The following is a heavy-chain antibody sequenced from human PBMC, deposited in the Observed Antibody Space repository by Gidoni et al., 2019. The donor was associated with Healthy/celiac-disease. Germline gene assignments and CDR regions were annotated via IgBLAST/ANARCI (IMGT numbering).Heavy chain of an antibody. D-gene: IGHD2-2*01. J-gene: IGHJ6*03. CDR2: IKSDGSST. V-gene: IGHV3-74*01. CDR3: ARADIVVVPAVTFYYYYYYMDV. Sequence: EVQLVESGGGLVQPGGSLRLSCAASGFTFSSYWMHWVRQAPGKGLVWVSRIKSDGSSTSYADSVKGRFTISRDNAKNTLYLQMNSLRAEDTAVYYCARADIVVVPAVTFYYYYYYMDVWGKGTTVTVSS. CDR1: GFTFSSYW.